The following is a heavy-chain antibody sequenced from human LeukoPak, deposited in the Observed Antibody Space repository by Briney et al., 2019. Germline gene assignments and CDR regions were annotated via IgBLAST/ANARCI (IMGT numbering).Heavy chain of an antibody. V-gene: IGHV3-23*01. Sequence: GGSLRLSCAASGITFSSYAMSWVREAPGKGLVWVSAISGSGVSTYYADSVKGRFTISRDNSKNTLYLQMNSLRAEDTAVYYCAKAGGINYYDSSGYYRYSGQGTLVIVSS. D-gene: IGHD3-22*01. CDR1: GITFSSYA. J-gene: IGHJ4*02. CDR3: AKAGGINYYDSSGYYRY. CDR2: ISGSGVST.